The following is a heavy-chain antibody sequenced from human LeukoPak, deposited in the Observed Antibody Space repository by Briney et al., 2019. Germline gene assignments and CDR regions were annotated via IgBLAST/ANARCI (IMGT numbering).Heavy chain of an antibody. Sequence: ASVKVSCKASGDTFSRYAISWVRQAPGQGLEWMGRITPTSGTASQVDARLTITADRDTNTVCMDLSSLRSDDTAVYYCAGDPPGTPIGFDIWGQGTLVTVSS. J-gene: IGHJ3*02. CDR1: GDTFSRYA. CDR3: AGDPPGTPIGFDI. CDR2: ITPTSGTA. V-gene: IGHV1-69*06. D-gene: IGHD3-10*01.